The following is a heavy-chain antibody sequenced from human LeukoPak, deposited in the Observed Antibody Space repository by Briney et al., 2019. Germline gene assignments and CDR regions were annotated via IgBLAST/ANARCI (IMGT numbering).Heavy chain of an antibody. Sequence: GRSLRLSCAASGFTFSNYAMSWVRQAPGKGLEWVSAISGSGGSTYYADSVKGRFTISRDNSKNTLYLQMNSLRAEDTAVYYCAKAAFRGVVNDAFDIWGQGTMVTVSS. J-gene: IGHJ3*02. CDR2: ISGSGGST. CDR3: AKAAFRGVVNDAFDI. D-gene: IGHD3-10*01. CDR1: GFTFSNYA. V-gene: IGHV3-23*01.